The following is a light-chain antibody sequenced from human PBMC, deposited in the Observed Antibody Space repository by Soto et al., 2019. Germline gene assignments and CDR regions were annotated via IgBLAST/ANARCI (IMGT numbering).Light chain of an antibody. Sequence: QAVVTQPASVSGSPGQSITISCTGSISDVGAYNYVSWYQQHPGKAPKLMIYEVSNRPSGVAFRFSGSKSGNTASLTISGLQAEDEGDYFCSSYTRSTTWLFGGGTKVTVL. CDR3: SSYTRSTTWL. J-gene: IGLJ3*02. V-gene: IGLV2-14*01. CDR1: ISDVGAYNY. CDR2: EVS.